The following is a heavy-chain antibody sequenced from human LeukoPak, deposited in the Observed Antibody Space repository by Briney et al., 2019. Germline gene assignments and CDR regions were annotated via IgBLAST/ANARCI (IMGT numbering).Heavy chain of an antibody. CDR3: ARDPAARSGNYSYHGMDV. Sequence: GGSLRLSCATSGFTFSSYAMSWVRQAPGKGLEWVSGIGASGGSTYYADSVKGRFTISRDNARNSVYLQMNSLRAEDRAVYYCARDPAARSGNYSYHGMDVWGLGTTVTVSS. CDR1: GFTFSSYA. CDR2: IGASGGST. D-gene: IGHD1-26*01. J-gene: IGHJ6*02. V-gene: IGHV3-23*01.